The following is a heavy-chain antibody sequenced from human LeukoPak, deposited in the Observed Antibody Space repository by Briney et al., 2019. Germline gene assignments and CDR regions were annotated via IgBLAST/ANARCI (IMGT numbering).Heavy chain of an antibody. Sequence: ASVKVSCKASGYTFTSYYMHWVRQAPGQGLEWMGIINPSGGSTSYAQKFQGRVTMTRDTSTSTVYMELSSLRSEDTAVYYCASCIAVAGAIDYWGQGTLVTVSS. D-gene: IGHD6-19*01. J-gene: IGHJ4*02. CDR2: INPSGGST. CDR1: GYTFTSYY. CDR3: ASCIAVAGAIDY. V-gene: IGHV1-46*01.